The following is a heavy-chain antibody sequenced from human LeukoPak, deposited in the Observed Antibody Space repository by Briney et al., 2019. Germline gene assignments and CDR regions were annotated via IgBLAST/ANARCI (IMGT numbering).Heavy chain of an antibody. CDR3: ANLKAAAGTNLFDP. J-gene: IGHJ5*02. Sequence: SQTLSLTCTVSGGSISSDHYYWRWIRQPPGKGLEWIGSINYSGSTSYNPSLKSRVTISVDTSKNQFSLKLSFVTAADTAVYYCANLKAAAGTNLFDPWGQGTLVTVSS. CDR2: INYSGST. V-gene: IGHV4-39*01. CDR1: GGSISSDHYY. D-gene: IGHD6-13*01.